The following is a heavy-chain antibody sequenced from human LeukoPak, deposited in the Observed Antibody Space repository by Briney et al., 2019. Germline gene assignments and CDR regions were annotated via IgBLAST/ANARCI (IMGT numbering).Heavy chain of an antibody. CDR1: GFTFSSYS. J-gene: IGHJ4*02. Sequence: GGSLRLSCAASGFTFSSYSMNWVRQAPGKGLEWVSSISSSSSYIYYADSVKGRFTISRDNAKNSLYLQMNSLRAEDTAVYYCARDRDDFEDFADYWGQGTLVTVSS. CDR3: ARDRDDFEDFADY. V-gene: IGHV3-21*01. CDR2: ISSSSSYI. D-gene: IGHD1-1*01.